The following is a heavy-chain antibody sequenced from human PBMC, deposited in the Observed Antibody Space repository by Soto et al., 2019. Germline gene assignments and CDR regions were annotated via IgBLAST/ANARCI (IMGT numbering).Heavy chain of an antibody. CDR3: AKEYGDYLHYFDY. V-gene: IGHV3-23*01. Sequence: PGGSLRLSCAASGFTFSAYAMSWVRQAPGMGLEWVSAISGSGGSTYYADSVKGRFTISRDNSKNTLYLQMNRLRAEDTAIYYCAKEYGDYLHYFDYWGQGTLVTVSS. CDR2: ISGSGGST. D-gene: IGHD4-17*01. J-gene: IGHJ4*02. CDR1: GFTFSAYA.